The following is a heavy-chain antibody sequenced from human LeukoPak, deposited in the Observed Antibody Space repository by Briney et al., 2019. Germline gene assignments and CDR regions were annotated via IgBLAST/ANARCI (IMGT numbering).Heavy chain of an antibody. Sequence: SGTLSLTCTVSGGSISSSSYYWGWIRQPPGKGLEWIGSIYYSGSTYYNPSLKSRVTISVDTSKNQFSLKLSSVTAADTAVYYCARVESSGWYVDYWGQGTLVTVSS. CDR1: GGSISSSSYY. V-gene: IGHV4-39*07. D-gene: IGHD6-19*01. J-gene: IGHJ4*02. CDR2: IYYSGST. CDR3: ARVESSGWYVDY.